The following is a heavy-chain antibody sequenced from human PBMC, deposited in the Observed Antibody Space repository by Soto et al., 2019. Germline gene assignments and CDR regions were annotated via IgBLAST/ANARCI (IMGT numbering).Heavy chain of an antibody. CDR3: ARFNWYFDL. J-gene: IGHJ2*01. Sequence: QVQLKESGQGLLSPSETLSLPCTVSVAPIGSSTWGWFRSPPGKGLEWIGYIYYGGSTNYNPSLKSRVTISVDTSKNQFSLKLSSVTAADTAVYYCARFNWYFDLWGRGTLVTVSS. CDR1: VAPIGSST. V-gene: IGHV4-59*08. CDR2: IYYGGST.